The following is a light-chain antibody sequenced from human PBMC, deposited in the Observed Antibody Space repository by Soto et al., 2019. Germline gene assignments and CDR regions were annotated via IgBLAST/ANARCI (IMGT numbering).Light chain of an antibody. Sequence: DIQMTQTPTSVSASVGDRLTIRCQAIQGISRSLAWYQQKPGKAPKLLIYAASSLQSGVPSRFSGSGFGTDFTLTISSLQPEDSAIYYCQQADTFPITFGQGTRLEI. CDR3: QQADTFPIT. V-gene: IGKV1D-12*01. J-gene: IGKJ5*01. CDR2: AAS. CDR1: QGISRS.